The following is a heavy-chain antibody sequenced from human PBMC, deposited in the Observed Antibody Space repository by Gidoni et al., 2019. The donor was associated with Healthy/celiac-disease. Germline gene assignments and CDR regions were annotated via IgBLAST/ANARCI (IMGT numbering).Heavy chain of an antibody. CDR3: TTHCSSTSCYGTAPVVDSWFDP. Sequence: QVQLVQSGAEVKKPGSSVKVSCKASGGTFSRYAISWVRQAPGQGLEWMGGIIPIFGTANYAQKFQGRVTITADESTSTAYMELSSLRSEDTAVYYCTTHCSSTSCYGTAPVVDSWFDPWGQGTLVTVSS. V-gene: IGHV1-69*01. CDR2: IIPIFGTA. D-gene: IGHD2-2*01. J-gene: IGHJ5*02. CDR1: GGTFSRYA.